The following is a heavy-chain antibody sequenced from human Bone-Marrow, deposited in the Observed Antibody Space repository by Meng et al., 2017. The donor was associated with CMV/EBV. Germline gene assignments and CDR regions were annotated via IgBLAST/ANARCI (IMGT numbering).Heavy chain of an antibody. CDR2: INHSGST. Sequence: ESLKISCAASGFTFSSYAMSWIRQPPGKGLEWIGEINHSGSTNYNPSLKSRVTISVDTSKNQFSLKLSSVTAADTAVYYCARARIVVVPAAISWFDPWGQGTLVTVSS. CDR3: ARARIVVVPAAISWFDP. J-gene: IGHJ5*02. V-gene: IGHV4-34*01. CDR1: GFTFSSYA. D-gene: IGHD2-2*02.